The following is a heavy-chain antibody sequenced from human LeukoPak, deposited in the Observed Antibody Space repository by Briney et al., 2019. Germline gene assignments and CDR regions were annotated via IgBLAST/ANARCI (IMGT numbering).Heavy chain of an antibody. J-gene: IGHJ3*02. V-gene: IGHV4-34*01. CDR1: GGSFSGYY. Sequence: PSETLSLTCAVYGGSFSGYYWSWIRQPPGKGLEWIGEINHSGSTNYNPSLKSRVTISVDTSKNQFSLKLSSVTAADTAVYYCARGGYCSGGSCNAFDIWGQGTMVTVSS. CDR3: ARGGYCSGGSCNAFDI. D-gene: IGHD2-15*01. CDR2: INHSGST.